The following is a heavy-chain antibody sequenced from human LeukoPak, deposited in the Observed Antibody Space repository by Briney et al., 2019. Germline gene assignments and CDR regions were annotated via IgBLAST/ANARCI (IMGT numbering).Heavy chain of an antibody. D-gene: IGHD3-22*01. CDR1: GGTFSSYA. Sequence: SVKVSCKASGGTFSSYAISWVRQAPGQGLEWMGGIIPIFGTANYAQKFQGRVTITTDESTSTAYMELSSLRSEDTAVYYCCVGAYDNSGLEYFQHWGQGTLVTVSS. CDR3: CVGAYDNSGLEYFQH. CDR2: IIPIFGTA. V-gene: IGHV1-69*05. J-gene: IGHJ1*01.